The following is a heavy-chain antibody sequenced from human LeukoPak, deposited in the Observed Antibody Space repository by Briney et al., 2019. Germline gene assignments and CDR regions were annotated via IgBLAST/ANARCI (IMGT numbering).Heavy chain of an antibody. Sequence: ASVKGSCKASGYTFTSYYMNWVRQAPGHGLEWMGIINPSSGRTTYAQKYQGRVTMTRDTSTSTVYMELTSLRSEDTAVFYCARGGLPARSWFDPWGQGTLVTVSS. J-gene: IGHJ5*02. CDR3: ARGGLPARSWFDP. D-gene: IGHD3/OR15-3a*01. CDR2: INPSSGRT. V-gene: IGHV1-46*01. CDR1: GYTFTSYY.